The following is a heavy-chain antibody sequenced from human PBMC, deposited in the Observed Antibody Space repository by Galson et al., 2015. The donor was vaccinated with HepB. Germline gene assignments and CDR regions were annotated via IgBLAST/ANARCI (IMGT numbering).Heavy chain of an antibody. J-gene: IGHJ4*02. CDR1: GYTLTDLS. CDR2: FDPEDGNA. CDR3: ARLGPAAGFLEY. V-gene: IGHV1-24*01. D-gene: IGHD6-13*01. Sequence: SVRVSCKVSGYTLTDLSMPWVRQAPGKGLEWMGGFDPEDGNANDAQRLQGRVTMTTDTSTSTAYMELRSLRFDDTAVYYCARLGPAAGFLEYWGQGTLVTVS.